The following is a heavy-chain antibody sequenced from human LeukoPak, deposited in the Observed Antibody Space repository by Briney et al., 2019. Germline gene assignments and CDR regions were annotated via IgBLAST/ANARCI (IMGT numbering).Heavy chain of an antibody. D-gene: IGHD3-9*01. CDR2: INPSGGDT. Sequence: ASVKVSCKASGYILSSYNMHWVRQAPGQGLEWLGIINPSGGDTKYAQKFQGRVTMTRDTSISTAYMELSRLRSDDTAVYYCARNDILTGYYHLDYWGQGTLVTVSS. V-gene: IGHV1-2*02. CDR1: GYILSSYN. CDR3: ARNDILTGYYHLDY. J-gene: IGHJ4*02.